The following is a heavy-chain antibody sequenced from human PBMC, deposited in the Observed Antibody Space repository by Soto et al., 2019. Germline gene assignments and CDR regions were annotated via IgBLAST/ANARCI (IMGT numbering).Heavy chain of an antibody. J-gene: IGHJ3*02. V-gene: IGHV3-53*04. CDR2: IYSGGST. CDR3: ASLQHWLRPKGDDAFDI. Sequence: EVQLVESGGGLVQPGGSLRLSCAASGFTVSSNYMSWVRQAPGKGLEWVSVIYSGGSTYYADSVKGRFTISRHNSKNTLYLQMNSLRAEDTAVYXCASLQHWLRPKGDDAFDIWGQGTMVTVSS. D-gene: IGHD5-12*01. CDR1: GFTVSSNY.